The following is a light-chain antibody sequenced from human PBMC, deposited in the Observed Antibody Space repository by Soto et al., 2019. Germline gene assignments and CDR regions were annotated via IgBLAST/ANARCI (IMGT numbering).Light chain of an antibody. CDR2: KAS. CDR3: QRYSSYPYT. Sequence: DIQMTQSHSTLSASVGDRVTITCRASQSISSWLAWYQQQPGKAPKILIYKASSLESGVPSRFSGSGSGTEFTLTISSLQPDDFATYYCQRYSSYPYTVGQGTKLEIK. J-gene: IGKJ2*01. CDR1: QSISSW. V-gene: IGKV1-5*03.